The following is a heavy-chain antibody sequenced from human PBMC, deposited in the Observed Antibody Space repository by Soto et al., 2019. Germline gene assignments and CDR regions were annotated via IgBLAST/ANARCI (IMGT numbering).Heavy chain of an antibody. D-gene: IGHD3-3*01. J-gene: IGHJ4*02. CDR1: GGSLSSGSYY. CDR3: ARGQAFWTGYYRMPYYFDY. CDR2: LYYSGST. Sequence: LSLTCTVSGGSLSSGSYYWSWIRQHPGKGLEYIGYLYYSGSTNYNPSLKSRVTISVDTPKNQFSLKLTSVTAADTAIYYCARGQAFWTGYYRMPYYFDYWGQGTLVTVSS. V-gene: IGHV4-61*01.